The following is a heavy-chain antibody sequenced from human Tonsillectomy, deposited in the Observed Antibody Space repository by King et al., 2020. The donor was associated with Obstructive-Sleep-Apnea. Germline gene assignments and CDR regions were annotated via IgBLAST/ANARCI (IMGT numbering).Heavy chain of an antibody. CDR3: ARERVFGDLLDYYYGMDV. Sequence: QVQLVESGGGLVQPGRSLRLSCAASGFIFSSYSMNWVRQAPGKGLEWVAVISNDGSKKYSADSLKGRFTISRDNSKNTLYLQMNSLRVEDTAVYYCARERVFGDLLDYYYGMDVWGQGTTVTVSS. CDR2: ISNDGSKK. D-gene: IGHD3-10*01. V-gene: IGHV3-30*04. J-gene: IGHJ6*02. CDR1: GFIFSSYS.